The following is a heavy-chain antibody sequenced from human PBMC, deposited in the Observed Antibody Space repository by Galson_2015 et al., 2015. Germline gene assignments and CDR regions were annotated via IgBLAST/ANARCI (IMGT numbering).Heavy chain of an antibody. CDR2: IKQDGSEK. D-gene: IGHD3-22*01. J-gene: IGHJ4*02. V-gene: IGHV3-7*03. Sequence: SLRLSCAASGFTFSSYWMSWVRQAPGKGLEWVANIKQDGSEKYYVDSVKGRFTISRDNAKNSLYLQMNSLRAEDTAVYYCARDFDYYDSSGSYSLDYWGQGTLVTVSS. CDR3: ARDFDYYDSSGSYSLDY. CDR1: GFTFSSYW.